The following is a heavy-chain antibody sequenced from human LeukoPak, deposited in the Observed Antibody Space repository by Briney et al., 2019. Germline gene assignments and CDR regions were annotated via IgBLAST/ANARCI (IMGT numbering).Heavy chain of an antibody. D-gene: IGHD2-2*01. V-gene: IGHV3-23*01. J-gene: IGHJ6*02. CDR1: GFTLSSYV. CDR3: AGGDCSSSSCSGFYGMDV. CDR2: ISGGGGST. Sequence: GGSLRLSCEASGFTLSSYVMGWVRQAPGKGLEWVSLISGGGGSTYYADSVKGRFTVSRDNSKNTLYMELNSLRVEDTAVYYCAGGDCSSSSCSGFYGMDVWGQGTTVTVSS.